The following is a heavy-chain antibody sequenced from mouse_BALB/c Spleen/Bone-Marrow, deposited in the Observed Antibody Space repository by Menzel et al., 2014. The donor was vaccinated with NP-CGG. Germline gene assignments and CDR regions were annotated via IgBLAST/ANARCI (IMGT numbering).Heavy chain of an antibody. Sequence: QVQLKESGAELVRPGASVKLSCKASGYSFTNYWMNWVKQRPGQGLEWIGMIHPSDSETRLNQKFKDKATLTVDKSSSTDYMQLSSPASEDSAVYYCARFGNYEGFTYWGQGTLVTVSA. J-gene: IGHJ3*01. D-gene: IGHD2-1*01. CDR3: ARFGNYEGFTY. CDR1: GYSFTNYW. CDR2: IHPSDSET. V-gene: IGHV1-74*01.